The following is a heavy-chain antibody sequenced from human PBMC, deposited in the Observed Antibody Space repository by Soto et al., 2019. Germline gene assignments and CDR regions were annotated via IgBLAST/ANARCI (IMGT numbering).Heavy chain of an antibody. CDR3: VGGSGWHSYFDP. CDR1: GFSFKNYA. CDR2: ISESGDST. D-gene: IGHD6-19*01. J-gene: IGHJ5*02. V-gene: IGHV3-23*01. Sequence: LRLSCAASGFSFKNYAMSWVRQAPGKGREWVSGISESGDSTIYADSVKGRFTISRDNSKNTLYLEMHSLRADDTAVYSCVGGSGWHSYFDPWGQGTLVTVSS.